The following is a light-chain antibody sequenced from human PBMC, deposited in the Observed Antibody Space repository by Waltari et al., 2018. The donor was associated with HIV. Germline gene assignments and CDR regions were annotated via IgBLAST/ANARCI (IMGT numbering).Light chain of an antibody. J-gene: IGLJ2*01. V-gene: IGLV3-1*01. CDR1: KLEDKY. CDR3: QAWDNNFVV. CDR2: EDI. Sequence: KLEDKYAHWYQQKPGQSPVLVIYEDINRPSGIPERFSGSNSGDTATLTISGTQTMDEADYFCQAWDNNFVVFGGGTKLTVL.